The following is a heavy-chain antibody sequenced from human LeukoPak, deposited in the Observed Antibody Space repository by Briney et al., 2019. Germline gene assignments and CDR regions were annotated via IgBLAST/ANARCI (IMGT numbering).Heavy chain of an antibody. V-gene: IGHV4-59*01. J-gene: IGHJ3*02. CDR2: IYYSGST. Sequence: PSETLSLTCTVSGGSISSYYWSWIRQPPGKGLEWIGYIYYSGSTNYNPSLKSRVTISVETSKNQFSLKLRSVTAADTAVYYCARRIYGYDAFDIWGQGTMVTVS. CDR1: GGSISSYY. CDR3: ARRIYGYDAFDI. D-gene: IGHD4-17*01.